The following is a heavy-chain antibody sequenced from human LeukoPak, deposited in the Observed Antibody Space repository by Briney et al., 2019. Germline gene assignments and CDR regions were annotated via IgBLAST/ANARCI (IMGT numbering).Heavy chain of an antibody. CDR3: AKDTGGNGADFYAMEV. V-gene: IGHV3-9*01. D-gene: IGHD4-23*01. J-gene: IGHJ6*02. CDR1: GFAFHNYA. Sequence: GRSLRLSCVVSGFAFHNYAMHWVRRPPGKGLEWGSAINWNSDTKAYADSATGPFTISRDRPRTSLYLQMDSLTPEDTALYYWAKDTGGNGADFYAMEVWGQGASVTVSS. CDR2: INWNSDTK.